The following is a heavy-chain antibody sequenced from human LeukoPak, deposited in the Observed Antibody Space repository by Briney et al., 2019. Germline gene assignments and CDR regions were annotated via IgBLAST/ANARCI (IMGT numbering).Heavy chain of an antibody. CDR3: ARAMFGGVIGKFDY. D-gene: IGHD3-16*02. CDR1: GFTFSDYN. CDR2: ISSSGNII. Sequence: GGSLRLSCVASGFTFSDYNMNWIRQAPGKGLEWVSHISSSGNIIYYVDSVKGRFTISRDNAKNSLYLQMNSLRAEDTAVYYCARAMFGGVIGKFDYWGQGSLVTVSS. V-gene: IGHV3-11*01. J-gene: IGHJ4*02.